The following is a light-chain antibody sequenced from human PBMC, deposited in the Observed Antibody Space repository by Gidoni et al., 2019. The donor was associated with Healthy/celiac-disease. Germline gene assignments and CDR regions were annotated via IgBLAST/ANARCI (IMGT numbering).Light chain of an antibody. V-gene: IGKV4-1*01. J-gene: IGKJ5*01. Sequence: DIVMTQSPDSPAASLGEGAAINCKSSQSVLYSSNNKNYLAWYQQKPGQPPKLLIYWASTRESGVPDRFSGSGSGTEFTLTISSLQAEDVAVYYCQQYYSTPITFGQGTRLEIK. CDR3: QQYYSTPIT. CDR2: WAS. CDR1: QSVLYSSNNKNY.